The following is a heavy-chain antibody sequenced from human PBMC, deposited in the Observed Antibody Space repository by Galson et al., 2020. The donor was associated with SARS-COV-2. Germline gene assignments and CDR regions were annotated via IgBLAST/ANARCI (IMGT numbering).Heavy chain of an antibody. CDR2: ISGRGGST. V-gene: IGHV3-23*01. J-gene: IGHJ4*02. CDR3: AKGKTTAGTTVSPFDY. CDR1: GFTFRSYA. Sequence: GGSLRLSCAASGFTFRSYAMSWVRQTPGKGLEWVSGISGRGGSTYYADSVKGRFNITRDNSKNTLYLQMNSLRAEDAAVYYCAKGKTTAGTTVSPFDYWGQGTLVTVSS. D-gene: IGHD4-17*01.